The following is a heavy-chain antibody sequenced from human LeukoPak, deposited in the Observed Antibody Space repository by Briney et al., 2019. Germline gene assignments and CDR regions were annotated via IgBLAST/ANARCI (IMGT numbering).Heavy chain of an antibody. CDR2: IYYSGST. V-gene: IGHV4-30-4*01. J-gene: IGHJ4*02. Sequence: SETLSLTCTVSGGSTSSGDYYWSWIRQPPGKGLEWIGYIYYSGSTYYNPSLKSRVTISVDTSKNQFSLKLSSVTAADTAVYYCARVTLGAGDYWGQGTLVTVSS. CDR3: ARVTLGAGDY. CDR1: GGSTSSGDYY.